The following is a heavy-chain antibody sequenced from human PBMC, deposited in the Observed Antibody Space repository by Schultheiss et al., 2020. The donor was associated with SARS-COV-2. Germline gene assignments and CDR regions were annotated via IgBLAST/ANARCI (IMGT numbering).Heavy chain of an antibody. V-gene: IGHV4-4*07. J-gene: IGHJ5*02. CDR1: GGSISSYY. D-gene: IGHD1-26*01. CDR3: ARPSTGYSGSYNWFDP. CDR2: IYTSGST. Sequence: SQTLSLTCTVSGGSISSYYWSWIRQPAGKGLEWIGRIYTSGSTNYNPSLKSRVTISVDTSKNQFSLKLSSVTAADTAVYYCARPSTGYSGSYNWFDPWGQGTLVTVSS.